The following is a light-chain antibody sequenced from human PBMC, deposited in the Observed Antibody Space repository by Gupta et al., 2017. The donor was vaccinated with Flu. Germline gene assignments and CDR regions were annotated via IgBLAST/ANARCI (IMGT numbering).Light chain of an antibody. CDR2: DNT. V-gene: IGLV3-21*02. J-gene: IGLJ2*01. CDR1: DLGSKT. Sequence: PSVSVAPGQTASIVCGGHDLGSKTVHWYQQKPGQAPVLVVYDNTDRPSGSHERFSGSNSDNTATLTISGVEVGDEADFYCQVWDISSDLVVFGGGTKLTVL. CDR3: QVWDISSDLVV.